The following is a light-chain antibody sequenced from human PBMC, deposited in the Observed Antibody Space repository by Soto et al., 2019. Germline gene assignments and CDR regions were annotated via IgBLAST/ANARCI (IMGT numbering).Light chain of an antibody. V-gene: IGKV3-15*01. CDR2: NTV. J-gene: IGKJ1*01. CDR1: QSISVN. CDR3: QHYKNWSQT. Sequence: IVMTQSPATLSVSPGERVTLSCRASQSISVNVACYQQKPCQAPRRLSYNTVTRATGIPARFSGSSSATDFFLNISDLHADDFAVYFCQHYKNWSQTFGHGTKVEI.